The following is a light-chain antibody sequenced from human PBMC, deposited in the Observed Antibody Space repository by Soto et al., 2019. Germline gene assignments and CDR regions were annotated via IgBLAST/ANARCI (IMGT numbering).Light chain of an antibody. J-gene: IGLJ1*01. V-gene: IGLV2-11*01. Sequence: QSALTQPRSVSGSPGQSVSISCTATSSYVGGYNSISWYQQHPGKAPRLMIYDVNVRPSGVPHRFSGSRSGNTASLTISGLQAEDEADDYCCSYAGSYNYVFGTGTKVTVL. CDR1: SSYVGGYNS. CDR2: DVN. CDR3: CSYAGSYNYV.